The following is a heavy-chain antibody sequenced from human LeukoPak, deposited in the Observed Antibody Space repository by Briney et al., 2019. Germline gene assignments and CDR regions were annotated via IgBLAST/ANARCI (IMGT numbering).Heavy chain of an antibody. CDR3: ARDSHYDILTGYPADAFDI. J-gene: IGHJ3*02. V-gene: IGHV3-30*02. D-gene: IGHD3-9*01. CDR1: GFTFSSYS. Sequence: GGSLRLSCAASGFTFSSYSMNWVRQAPGKGLEWVAFIRYDGSKKYYADSVKGRFTISRDNSKNTLYLQMNSLRAEDTAVYYCARDSHYDILTGYPADAFDIWGQGTMVTVSS. CDR2: IRYDGSKK.